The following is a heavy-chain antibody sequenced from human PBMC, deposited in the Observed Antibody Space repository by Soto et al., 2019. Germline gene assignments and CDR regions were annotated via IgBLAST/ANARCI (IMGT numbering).Heavy chain of an antibody. CDR3: ARSSTSWIRLFDY. V-gene: IGHV3-11*01. CDR2: ISTSGSAI. J-gene: IGHJ4*02. Sequence: GGALRLSCEDSGFTFGDYYISWIRQATGKGLEWVSYISTSGSAIFYADSVKGRFTISRDNAKNSLYLQMKSLRAEDTAVYYCARSSTSWIRLFDYWGQGTLVTVSS. CDR1: GFTFGDYY. D-gene: IGHD6-6*01.